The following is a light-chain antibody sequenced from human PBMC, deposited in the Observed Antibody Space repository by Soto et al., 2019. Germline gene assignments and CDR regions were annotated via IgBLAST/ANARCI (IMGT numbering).Light chain of an antibody. Sequence: QSVLTQPASGSAFPGRSITISNTGTSSDVGTYKYVSWYQHHPGKAPKLMIYDVSNRPSGVSNRFSGSKSGNTASLIISGLQTEDEADYYCSSYTTSSTLVFGGGTQLTVL. CDR2: DVS. V-gene: IGLV2-14*03. J-gene: IGLJ2*01. CDR1: SSDVGTYKY. CDR3: SSYTTSSTLV.